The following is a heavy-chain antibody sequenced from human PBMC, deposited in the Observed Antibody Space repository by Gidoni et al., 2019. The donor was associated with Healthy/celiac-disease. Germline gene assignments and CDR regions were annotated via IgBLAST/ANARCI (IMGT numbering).Heavy chain of an antibody. CDR3: AKEASYYYGSGSCSPPFDY. Sequence: EVQLLESGGGLVQPGGSLRLSCAASGFTFSSYAMSWVRQAPGKGLEWVSAISGSGGSTYYADSLKGRFTISRDNSKNTLYLQMNSLRAEDTAVYYCAKEASYYYGSGSCSPPFDYWGQGTLVTVSS. D-gene: IGHD3-10*01. CDR1: GFTFSSYA. J-gene: IGHJ4*02. CDR2: ISGSGGST. V-gene: IGHV3-23*01.